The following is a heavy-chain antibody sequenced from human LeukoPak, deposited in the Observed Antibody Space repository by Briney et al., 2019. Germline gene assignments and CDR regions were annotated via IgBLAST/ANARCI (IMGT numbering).Heavy chain of an antibody. Sequence: QPGGSLRLSCAASGFAFSSYWMNWVRQAPGKCVEWVANIKQDGSEMYYVDSVKGRFTFSRDNAKNYLHLQMHSLRAEDTAGYYCASTQTFDNWGPGTLVTVSS. CDR3: ASTQTFDN. V-gene: IGHV3-7*05. CDR1: GFAFSSYW. J-gene: IGHJ4*02. CDR2: IKQDGSEM.